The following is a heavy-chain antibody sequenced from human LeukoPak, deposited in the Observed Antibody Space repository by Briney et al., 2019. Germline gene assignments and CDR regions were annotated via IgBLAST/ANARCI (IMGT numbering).Heavy chain of an antibody. CDR3: ARDKMSGPTLLDY. CDR2: IRQGGNEF. CDR1: GFTFTNYW. D-gene: IGHD3-10*01. Sequence: GGSLRLSCAASGFTFTNYWMSWVRQVPGKGPEWVANIRQGGNEFYYMDSVKGRFTISRDNAKNSLYLQMSSLRVEDTAVYYCARDKMSGPTLLDYWGQGTLVTVSS. V-gene: IGHV3-7*01. J-gene: IGHJ4*02.